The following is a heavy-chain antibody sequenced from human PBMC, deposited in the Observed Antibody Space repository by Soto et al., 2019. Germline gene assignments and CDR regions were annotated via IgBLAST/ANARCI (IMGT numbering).Heavy chain of an antibody. CDR3: AREGGPTAMDQYNWFDP. D-gene: IGHD5-18*01. CDR1: GFTFSSYS. CDR2: ISSSSSTI. Sequence: EVQLVESGGGLVQPGGSLRLSCAASGFTFSSYSMNWVRQAPGKGLGWVSYISSSSSTIYYADSVKGRFTISRDNAKNSLYLQMTSLRAEDTAVDYCAREGGPTAMDQYNWFDPWGQGTLVTVSS. J-gene: IGHJ5*02. V-gene: IGHV3-48*01.